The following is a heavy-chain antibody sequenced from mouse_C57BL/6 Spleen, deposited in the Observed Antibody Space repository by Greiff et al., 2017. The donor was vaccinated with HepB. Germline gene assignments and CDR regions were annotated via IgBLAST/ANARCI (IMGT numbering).Heavy chain of an antibody. CDR1: GYTFTSYW. D-gene: IGHD3-2*02. Sequence: QVQLQQPGAELVRPGSSVKLSCKASGYTFTSYWMHWVKQRPIQGLEWIGNIDPSDSETHYNQKFKDKATLTVDKSSSTAYMQLSSLTSEDSAVYYWARGRGLDSSGYGGFAYWGQGTLGTVPA. CDR2: IDPSDSET. V-gene: IGHV1-52*01. CDR3: ARGRGLDSSGYGGFAY. J-gene: IGHJ3*01.